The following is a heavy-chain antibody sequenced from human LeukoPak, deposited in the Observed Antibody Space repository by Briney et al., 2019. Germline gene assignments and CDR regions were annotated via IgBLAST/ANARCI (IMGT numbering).Heavy chain of an antibody. Sequence: GASVKVSCEASGYTFTGYYMHWVRQAPGQGLEWMGWINPNSGGTNYAQKFQGRVTMTRDTSISTAYMELSRLRSDDTAVYYCARVEPYCSGGSCYFDYYMDVWGKGTTVTVSS. V-gene: IGHV1-2*02. CDR2: INPNSGGT. D-gene: IGHD2-15*01. J-gene: IGHJ6*03. CDR3: ARVEPYCSGGSCYFDYYMDV. CDR1: GYTFTGYY.